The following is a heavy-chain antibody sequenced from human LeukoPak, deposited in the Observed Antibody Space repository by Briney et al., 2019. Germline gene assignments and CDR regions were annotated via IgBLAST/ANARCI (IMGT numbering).Heavy chain of an antibody. CDR1: GGSISSNF. D-gene: IGHD6-25*01. CDR3: ESARLGSGLEGAFDI. Sequence: SETLSPTCTVSGGSISSNFWSWVRQPPGKGLEWIGYIYYRVITNYNPSLKSRVTISVDTSKNQFSLKLSSVTAADTAVYYCESARLGSGLEGAFDIWGQGTMVTVSS. CDR2: IYYRVIT. J-gene: IGHJ3*02. V-gene: IGHV4-59*01.